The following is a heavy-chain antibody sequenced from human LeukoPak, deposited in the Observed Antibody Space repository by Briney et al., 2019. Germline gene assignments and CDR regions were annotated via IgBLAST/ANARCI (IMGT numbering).Heavy chain of an antibody. Sequence: GGSLRLSCAASGFTFSTYGMNWVRQAPGTGLEWVAIIWYDGSDKYYTYSVKGRFTISRDNSKNTLYLQMNSLRVDDTAVYYCVRGLSPDYWGQGTLVTVSS. CDR3: VRGLSPDY. J-gene: IGHJ4*02. CDR2: IWYDGSDK. CDR1: GFTFSTYG. V-gene: IGHV3-33*01.